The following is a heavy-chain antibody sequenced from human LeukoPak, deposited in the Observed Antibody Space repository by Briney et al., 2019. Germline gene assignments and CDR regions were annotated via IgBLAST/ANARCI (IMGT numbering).Heavy chain of an antibody. CDR1: GFSFSRYW. Sequence: GGSLRLSCAGSGFSFSRYWMSWVRQAPGKGLEWVANIKEDGSEKHYGDSVKGRITISRDNAKKSLYLQMNSLRSEDTAVYYCAKDAEKDWGQGTLVTVSS. V-gene: IGHV3-7*01. CDR3: AKDAEKD. J-gene: IGHJ4*02. CDR2: IKEDGSEK.